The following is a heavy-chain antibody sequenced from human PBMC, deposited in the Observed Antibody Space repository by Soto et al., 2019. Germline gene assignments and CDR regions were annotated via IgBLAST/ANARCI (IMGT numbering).Heavy chain of an antibody. D-gene: IGHD1-26*01. CDR2: IWTGGTT. J-gene: IGHJ4*02. CDR1: GFSVSNNY. CDR3: AREDILGARSFDY. V-gene: IGHV3-53*01. Sequence: EVQLVESGGGLIQPGGSLRLSCAASGFSVSNNYMSWVRQAPGKGLEWVSVIWTGGTTSYADSVKGRFTISRDNSKNTLYLQMNSLRAEDTAVYYCAREDILGARSFDYWGQGTLVTVSS.